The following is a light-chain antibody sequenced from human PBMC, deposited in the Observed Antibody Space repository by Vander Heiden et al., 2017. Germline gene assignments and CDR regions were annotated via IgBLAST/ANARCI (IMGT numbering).Light chain of an antibody. J-gene: IGLJ2*01. CDR1: SSDVGGYNY. Sequence: QSALTQPPSASGSPGQSVTISCTGPSSDVGGYNYVSWYHQHPGKAPKLMIYEVSRRPSGVPDRFSGSKSGNTAFLTVSGLQAEDEADYYCSSYAGSNNFVVFGGGTKLTVL. CDR3: SSYAGSNNFVV. CDR2: EVS. V-gene: IGLV2-8*01.